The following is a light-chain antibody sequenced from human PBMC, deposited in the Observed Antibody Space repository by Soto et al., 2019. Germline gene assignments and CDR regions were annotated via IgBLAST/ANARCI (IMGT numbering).Light chain of an antibody. Sequence: QSALTQPASVSGSPGQSITISCTGTSTDIGTYDHVSWYQQYPGKVPQLIIYEVSNRPSGLSSRFSGSKSGNAASLTISGLQVEDEADYYCCSYTTGSTLVFGTGTK. CDR2: EVS. CDR3: CSYTTGSTLV. V-gene: IGLV2-14*01. CDR1: STDIGTYDH. J-gene: IGLJ1*01.